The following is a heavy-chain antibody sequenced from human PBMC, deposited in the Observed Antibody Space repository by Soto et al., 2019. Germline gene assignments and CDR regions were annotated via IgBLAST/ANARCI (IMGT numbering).Heavy chain of an antibody. CDR2: IYPGDSDT. Sequence: ECLKIICTGSQYSFTSHWISWVRHMPGKGLEWMGIIYPGDSDTRYRPTFQGQVTILADKSISTAYLQWRSLKASDTAMYYFARHLAVAARYGMDVWGQGTTVTVSS. CDR3: ARHLAVAARYGMDV. J-gene: IGHJ6*02. V-gene: IGHV5-51*01. CDR1: QYSFTSHW. D-gene: IGHD6-19*01.